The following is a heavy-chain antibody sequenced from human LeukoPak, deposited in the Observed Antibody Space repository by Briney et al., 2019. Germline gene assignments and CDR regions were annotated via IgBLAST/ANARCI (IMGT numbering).Heavy chain of an antibody. CDR1: GFTFSAYS. V-gene: IGHV3-21*01. J-gene: IGHJ3*01. D-gene: IGHD3-10*01. Sequence: GGSLRLSCAASGFTFSAYSMNWVRQAPGKGLEWVSSISSSSSYIYYADSVKGRFTISRDNAKNSLYLQMNSLRAEDTAVFYCARGASGFGSYAFDLWGQGTMATGTS. CDR2: ISSSSSYI. CDR3: ARGASGFGSYAFDL.